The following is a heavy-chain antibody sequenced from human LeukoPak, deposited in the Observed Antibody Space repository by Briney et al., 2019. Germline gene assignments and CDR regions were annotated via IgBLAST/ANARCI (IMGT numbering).Heavy chain of an antibody. CDR2: ISSSGSTI. Sequence: GGSLRLSCAASGFTFSSYEMNWVRQAPGKGLEWVSYISSSGSTIYYADSVKGRFTISRDNAKNSLYLQMNSLRAEDTAVYYCARGRPGIAAAGTSCWGQGTLVTVSS. J-gene: IGHJ4*02. V-gene: IGHV3-48*03. CDR1: GFTFSSYE. D-gene: IGHD6-13*01. CDR3: ARGRPGIAAAGTSC.